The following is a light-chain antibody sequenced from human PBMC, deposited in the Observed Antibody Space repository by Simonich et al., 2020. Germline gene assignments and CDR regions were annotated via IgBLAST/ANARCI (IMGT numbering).Light chain of an antibody. Sequence: EIQMTQSPSTLSASVGDRVTTTCRASQSISSWLACYQQKPGKDPKRLIYKAARLESGGPSRFSGSGSGTEFTLTSSRLQPDDFATYYCQQYNSYHTFGQGTKLEIK. V-gene: IGKV1-5*03. CDR2: KAA. CDR3: QQYNSYHT. CDR1: QSISSW. J-gene: IGKJ2*01.